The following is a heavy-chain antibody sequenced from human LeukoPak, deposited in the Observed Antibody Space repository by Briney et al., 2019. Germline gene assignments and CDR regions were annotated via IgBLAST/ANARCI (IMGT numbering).Heavy chain of an antibody. CDR1: GYTFTSYY. Sequence: GASVKVSCKASGYTFTSYYMHWVRQAPGQGLEWMGIINPSGGSTSYAQKFQGRVTITADKSTSTAYMELSSLRSEDTAVYYCACMAVGYCTNGVCSIDYWGQGTLVTVSS. CDR3: ACMAVGYCTNGVCSIDY. J-gene: IGHJ4*02. V-gene: IGHV1-46*01. CDR2: INPSGGST. D-gene: IGHD2-8*01.